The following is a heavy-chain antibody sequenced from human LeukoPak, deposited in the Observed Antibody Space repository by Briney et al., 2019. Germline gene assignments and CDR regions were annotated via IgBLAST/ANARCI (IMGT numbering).Heavy chain of an antibody. CDR1: GFTFSSFS. J-gene: IGHJ4*02. CDR2: IIVSGTT. CDR3: AKGSVGNADFAS. D-gene: IGHD6-25*01. V-gene: IGHV3-23*01. Sequence: GGSLRLSCAASGFTFSSFSMTWVRQAPGKGLEWVSSIIVSGTTYYADPVKGRFTISRGSFRGTLFLQMDSLRVEDTAVYFCAKGSVGNADFASWGQGALVTVSS.